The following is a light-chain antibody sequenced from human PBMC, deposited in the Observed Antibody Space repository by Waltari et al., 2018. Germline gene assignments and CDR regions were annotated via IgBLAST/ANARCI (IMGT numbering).Light chain of an antibody. Sequence: DIQMTQSPSSLSASVGDRVTITCRASQSISSYLNWYHQKPGKAPKLLIYAASNLQSGVPSRFSGSGSGTDFTLTISSLQPEDFATYYCQQSDSTPWTFGQGTKVEIK. CDR3: QQSDSTPWT. CDR1: QSISSY. CDR2: AAS. V-gene: IGKV1-39*01. J-gene: IGKJ1*01.